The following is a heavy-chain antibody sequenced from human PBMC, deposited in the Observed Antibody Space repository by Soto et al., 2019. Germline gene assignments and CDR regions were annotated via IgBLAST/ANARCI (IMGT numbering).Heavy chain of an antibody. Sequence: EVQLSESGGGLVKPGGSLRLSCAASGFAFGRYALSWVRQAPGKGLEWVSAMGGSVDSKSYADSVKGRFTISRDDPKNTLFLEMNSLRPEDTAIYFCARDQISGWYDNWGQGTLVTVSS. V-gene: IGHV3-23*01. CDR1: GFAFGRYA. J-gene: IGHJ5*02. D-gene: IGHD6-19*01. CDR3: ARDQISGWYDN. CDR2: MGGSVDSK.